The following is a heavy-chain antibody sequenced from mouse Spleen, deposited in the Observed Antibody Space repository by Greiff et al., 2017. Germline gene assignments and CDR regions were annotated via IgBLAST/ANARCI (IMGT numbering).Heavy chain of an antibody. V-gene: IGHV1-53*01. CDR2: INPSNGGT. CDR3: AREGPYRQYYAMDY. J-gene: IGHJ4*01. CDR1: GYTFTSYW. D-gene: IGHD2-14*01. Sequence: QVQLQQSGTELVKPGASVKLSCKASGYTFTSYWMHWVKQRPGQGLEWIGNINPSNGGTNSNEKFKSKATLTVDKSSSTAYMQLSSLTSEDSAVYYFAREGPYRQYYAMDYWGQGTSVTVSS.